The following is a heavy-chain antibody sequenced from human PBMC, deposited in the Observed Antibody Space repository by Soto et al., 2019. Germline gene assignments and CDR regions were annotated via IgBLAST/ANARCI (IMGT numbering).Heavy chain of an antibody. J-gene: IGHJ6*02. V-gene: IGHV4-59*01. CDR2: SYYSGIT. Sequence: PSETLSLTCSVSGGSISSYYWSWIRQPPGKGLEWIGYSYYSGITNYNPSLKSRVTISVDTSKNQFSLKLSSVTAADTAVYYCERVFPGYYYYYGMDVWGQGTTVTVSS. CDR1: GGSISSYY. CDR3: ERVFPGYYYYYGMDV. D-gene: IGHD3-10*02.